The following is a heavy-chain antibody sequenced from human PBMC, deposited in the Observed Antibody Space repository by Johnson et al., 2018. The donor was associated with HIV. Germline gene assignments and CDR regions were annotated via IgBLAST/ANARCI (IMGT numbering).Heavy chain of an antibody. CDR2: IKQDGSEK. Sequence: VQLVESGGGLVQPGGSLRLSCAASGFTFSSYWMSWVRQAPGKGLEWVANIKQDGSEKYYVDSVKGRFTISRDNAKNSLYLQMNSLRAEDTAVYYCARDGRGEQLVDQGDAFDIWGQGTLVTVSS. CDR1: GFTFSSYW. D-gene: IGHD6-6*01. J-gene: IGHJ3*02. CDR3: ARDGRGEQLVDQGDAFDI. V-gene: IGHV3-7*01.